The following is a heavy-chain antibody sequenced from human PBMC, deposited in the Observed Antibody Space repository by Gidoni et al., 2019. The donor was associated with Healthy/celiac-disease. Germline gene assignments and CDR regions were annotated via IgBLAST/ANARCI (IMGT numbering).Heavy chain of an antibody. CDR2: IIPIFGTA. V-gene: IGHV1-69*01. J-gene: IGHJ4*02. D-gene: IGHD6-19*01. CDR1: GGTFSSYA. CDR3: ARDSGIAVAEEDFDY. Sequence: QVQLVQSGAEVKKPGSSVKVSCKASGGTFSSYAISWVRQDPGQGLEWMGGIIPIFGTANYAQKFQGRVTITEDESTSTAYMELSSLRTEDTAVYYCARDSGIAVAEEDFDYWGQGTLVTVSS.